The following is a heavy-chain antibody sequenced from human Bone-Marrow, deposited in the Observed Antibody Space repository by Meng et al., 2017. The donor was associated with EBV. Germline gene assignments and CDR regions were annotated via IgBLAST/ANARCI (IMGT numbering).Heavy chain of an antibody. Sequence: QAQVQEAGPGPVKPSETLSLTCTVSGGSVSSGSYYWSWIRQPPGKGLEWIGYIYYSGSTNYNPSLKSRVTISVDTSKNQFSLKLSSVTAADTAVYYCARATSGWVEIYYWGQGTLVTVSS. J-gene: IGHJ4*02. V-gene: IGHV4-61*01. D-gene: IGHD6-19*01. CDR1: GGSVSSGSYY. CDR2: IYYSGST. CDR3: ARATSGWVEIYY.